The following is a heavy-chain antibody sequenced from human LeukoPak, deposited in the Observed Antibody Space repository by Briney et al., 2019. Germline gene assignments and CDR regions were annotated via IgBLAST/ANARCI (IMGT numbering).Heavy chain of an antibody. CDR2: IYPGDSDT. Sequence: GESLKIPCKGSGYSFTSYWIGWVRQMPGKGLEWMGIIYPGDSDTRYSPSFQGQVTISADKSISTAYLQWSSLKASDTAMDYCARYSSSSDYYYYYMDVWGKGTTVTVSS. CDR3: ARYSSSSDYYYYYMDV. CDR1: GYSFTSYW. D-gene: IGHD6-6*01. J-gene: IGHJ6*03. V-gene: IGHV5-51*01.